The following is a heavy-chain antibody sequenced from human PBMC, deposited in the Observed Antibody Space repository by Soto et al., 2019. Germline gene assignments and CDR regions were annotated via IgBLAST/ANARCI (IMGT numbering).Heavy chain of an antibody. J-gene: IGHJ2*01. V-gene: IGHV3-21*01. CDR2: ISSSSSYI. CDR1: GLTFSSYS. D-gene: IGHD2-21*02. Sequence: EVQLVESGGGLVKPGGSLRLSCAASGLTFSSYSMNWVRQAPGKGLEWVSSISSSSSYIYYADSVKGRFTISRDNAKNSLYLQMNSLRAEDTAVYYCARDTAWYFDLWGRGTLVTVSS. CDR3: ARDTAWYFDL.